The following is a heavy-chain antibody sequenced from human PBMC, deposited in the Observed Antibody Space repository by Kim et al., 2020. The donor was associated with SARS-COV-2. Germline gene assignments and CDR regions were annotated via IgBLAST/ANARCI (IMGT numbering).Heavy chain of an antibody. CDR1: GFTFSSYW. Sequence: GGSLRLSCAASGFTFSSYWMSWVRQAPGKGLEWVANIKQDGSEKYYVDSVKGRFTISRDNAKNSLYLQMNSLRAEDTAVYYCASWDFDWLLTNWYFDLWGRGTLVTVSS. CDR3: ASWDFDWLLTNWYFDL. D-gene: IGHD3-9*01. V-gene: IGHV3-7*03. CDR2: IKQDGSEK. J-gene: IGHJ2*01.